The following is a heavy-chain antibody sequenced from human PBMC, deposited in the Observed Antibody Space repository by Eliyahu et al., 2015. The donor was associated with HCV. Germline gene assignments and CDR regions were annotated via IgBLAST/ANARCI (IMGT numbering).Heavy chain of an antibody. V-gene: IGHV3-23*01. CDR3: AKEATSAWAIDN. Sequence: EVQLLESGGGLVQPGGSLRLSCAASGFIFNSYAMGWVRQAPGKGLGWVSAISFSGGNTYYADSVKGRFTISRDNSKNTLSLQMNSLRAEDTAVYYCAKEATSAWAIDNWGQGTLVTVSS. D-gene: IGHD6-19*01. CDR1: GFIFNSYA. J-gene: IGHJ4*02. CDR2: ISFSGGNT.